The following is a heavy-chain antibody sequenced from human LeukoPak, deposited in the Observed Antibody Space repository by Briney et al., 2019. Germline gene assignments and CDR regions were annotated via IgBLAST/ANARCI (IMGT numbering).Heavy chain of an antibody. D-gene: IGHD2-15*01. Sequence: GGSLRLSCEASGFTFSSYWMHWVRQVPGKGLVWVSHIENNGRSTKYADSVKGRFTISRDNAKNTLSLEMNSLRAEDTAVYYCAREKVVAAQYYYYGMDVWGQGTTVTVSS. J-gene: IGHJ6*02. CDR2: IENNGRST. CDR3: AREKVVAAQYYYYGMDV. V-gene: IGHV3-74*01. CDR1: GFTFSSYW.